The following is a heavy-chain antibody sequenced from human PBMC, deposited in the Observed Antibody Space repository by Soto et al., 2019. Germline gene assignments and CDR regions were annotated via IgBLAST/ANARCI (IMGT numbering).Heavy chain of an antibody. V-gene: IGHV3-72*01. J-gene: IGHJ6*02. CDR2: IKNRAASYTT. Sequence: GGSLRLSCAASGFTFSDCYMDWVRQAPGKGLEWVGRIKNRAASYTTDFAASVKGRFTISRDDSENSLYLQMNSLKIEDSAVYYCGRASRMFYGVDVWGQGTTVTVSS. D-gene: IGHD2-15*01. CDR1: GFTFSDCY. CDR3: GRASRMFYGVDV.